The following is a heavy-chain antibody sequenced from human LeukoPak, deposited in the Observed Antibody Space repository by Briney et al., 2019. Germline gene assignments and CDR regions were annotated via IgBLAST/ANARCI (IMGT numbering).Heavy chain of an antibody. J-gene: IGHJ4*02. CDR3: VREGLERRTNFDY. CDR2: ISMNVQTT. V-gene: IGHV3-64D*06. D-gene: IGHD1-1*01. Sequence: GGSLRLSCSASGFTFTSHVMHWVRQAPGKGLQYVSGISMNVQTTYYAGSVKGRFTISRDSSKNTVYLQMNSLTAEYTAVYYCVREGLERRTNFDYWGQGTLVSVSS. CDR1: GFTFTSHV.